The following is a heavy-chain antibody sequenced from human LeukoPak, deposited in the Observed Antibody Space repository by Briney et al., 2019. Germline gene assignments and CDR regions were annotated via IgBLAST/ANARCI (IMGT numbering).Heavy chain of an antibody. Sequence: ASVKVSCKASGYTFTSYGISWVRQAPGQGLEWMGWISTYNGNTNYAQNLQGRVTMTTDTSTSTAYMDLRSLRSDDTAVYYCARDRRGTSSYGSGLNYYYYGMDVWGQGTTVTVSS. D-gene: IGHD3-10*01. CDR2: ISTYNGNT. V-gene: IGHV1-18*01. J-gene: IGHJ6*02. CDR1: GYTFTSYG. CDR3: ARDRRGTSSYGSGLNYYYYGMDV.